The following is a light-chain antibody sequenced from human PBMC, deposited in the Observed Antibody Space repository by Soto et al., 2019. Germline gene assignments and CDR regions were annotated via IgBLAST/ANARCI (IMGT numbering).Light chain of an antibody. V-gene: IGKV3-11*01. Sequence: SVFTQSRRTLSLSPRERATLFCRASHSVSSYLAWYQQKPDQAPRLLIYDASNRATGIPARFSGSGSGTDFTLTISSLEPEDFGVYYCLQRSNWPLTFGGGTRLEIK. CDR2: DAS. J-gene: IGKJ5*01. CDR1: HSVSSY. CDR3: LQRSNWPLT.